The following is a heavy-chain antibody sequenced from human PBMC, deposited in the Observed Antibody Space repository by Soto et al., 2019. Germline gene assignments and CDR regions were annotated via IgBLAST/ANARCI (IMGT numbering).Heavy chain of an antibody. CDR2: VDHRGST. CDR1: GESFSGYY. CDR3: ARYEYGHSLSGGDV. Sequence: QVHLQQRGAGLLKPSETLSLNCVVSGESFSGYYWSLIRQTPAMGLVWIGEVDHRGSTTYNPSLKTRASISIDPSKYLFSLELTSVTAADPALSFGARYEYGHSLSGGDVWGPGTRGAVSS. D-gene: IGHD6-6*01. J-gene: IGHJ6*02. V-gene: IGHV4-34*02.